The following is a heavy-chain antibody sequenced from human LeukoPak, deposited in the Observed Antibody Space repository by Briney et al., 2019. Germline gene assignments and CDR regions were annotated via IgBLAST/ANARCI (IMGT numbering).Heavy chain of an antibody. CDR2: ISSNGGST. D-gene: IGHD3-22*01. J-gene: IGHJ3*01. Sequence: PGGSLRLSCAASGFTFSSYTMHWVRQAPGKGLEHVSAISSNGGSTYYANSVKGRFTISRDNSKNTLFLQMGSLRAEDMAVYYCARGVPGSAHYLDAFDVWGQGTMVTVSS. CDR1: GFTFSSYT. V-gene: IGHV3-64*01. CDR3: ARGVPGSAHYLDAFDV.